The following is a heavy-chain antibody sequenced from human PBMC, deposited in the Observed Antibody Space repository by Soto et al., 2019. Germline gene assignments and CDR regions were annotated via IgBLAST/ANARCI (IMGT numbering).Heavy chain of an antibody. Sequence: QVQLVQSGAEMKRPGASVTVSCTASGYIFANYPMQWVRQAPGQGLEWMGWINPGNDNTKYSKKFQGRFTSTRDTSSNTILRAASSLAGKETSMYTCARVVARVTGLGDPCFDPWGQGTMVTVSS. V-gene: IGHV1-3*01. J-gene: IGHJ5*02. CDR3: ARVVARVTGLGDPCFDP. D-gene: IGHD2-15*01. CDR2: INPGNDNT. CDR1: GYIFANYP.